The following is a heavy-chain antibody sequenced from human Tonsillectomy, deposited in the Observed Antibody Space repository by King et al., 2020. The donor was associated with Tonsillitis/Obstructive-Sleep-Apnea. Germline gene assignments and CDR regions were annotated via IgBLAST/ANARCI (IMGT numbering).Heavy chain of an antibody. J-gene: IGHJ4*02. CDR2: IWYDGSNK. D-gene: IGHD3-22*01. CDR1: GFTFSSYG. CDR3: ARGLHYYDSSGYPSY. Sequence: VQLVESGGGVVQPGRSLRLSCAASGFTFSSYGMHWVRQAPGKGLEWVAVIWYDGSNKYYADSVKGRFTISRDNSKNTLYLQMNSLRAEDTAVYYCARGLHYYDSSGYPSYWGQGTLVTVSS. V-gene: IGHV3-33*01.